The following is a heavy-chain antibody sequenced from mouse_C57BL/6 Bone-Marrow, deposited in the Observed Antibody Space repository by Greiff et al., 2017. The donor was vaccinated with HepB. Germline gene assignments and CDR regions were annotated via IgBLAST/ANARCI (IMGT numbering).Heavy chain of an antibody. V-gene: IGHV1-74*01. J-gene: IGHJ1*03. CDR2: IHPSDSDT. CDR3: AIGRDYGNFWYFDV. CDR1: GYTFTSYW. Sequence: VQLQQPGAELVKPGASVKVSCKASGYTFTSYWMHWVKQRPGQGLEWIGRIHPSDSDTNYNQKFKGKATLTVDKSSSTAYMQLSSLTSEDSAVDYCAIGRDYGNFWYFDVWGTGTTVTVSS. D-gene: IGHD2-1*01.